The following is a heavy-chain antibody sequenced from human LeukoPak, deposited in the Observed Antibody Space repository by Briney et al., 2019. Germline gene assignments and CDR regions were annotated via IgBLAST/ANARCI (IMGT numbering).Heavy chain of an antibody. CDR2: ISWNSGSI. CDR3: ARERATSTSTWSFDY. V-gene: IGHV3-9*01. Sequence: GRSLRLSCAASGFTFDDYAMHWVRQAPGKGLEWVSGISWNSGSIGYADSVKGRFTISRDNSKNMLYLQMDSLRAEDTAVYHCARERATSTSTWSFDYWGQGTLVTVSS. D-gene: IGHD2-2*01. J-gene: IGHJ4*02. CDR1: GFTFDDYA.